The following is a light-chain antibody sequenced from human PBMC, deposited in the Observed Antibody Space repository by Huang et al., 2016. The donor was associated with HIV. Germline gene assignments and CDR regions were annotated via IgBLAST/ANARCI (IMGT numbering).Light chain of an antibody. CDR2: VTS. CDR1: QSVHTN. Sequence: EIILTQSPATLSVSPGDRATLSCRASQSVHTNLAWYQQKPGHTPRLLIYVTSTRATGVPARFSGGVSGTEFTLTISSLQSVDFAVYYCQQYNNWPPEVTFGQGTRLEIK. J-gene: IGKJ5*01. CDR3: QQYNNWPPEVT. V-gene: IGKV3-15*01.